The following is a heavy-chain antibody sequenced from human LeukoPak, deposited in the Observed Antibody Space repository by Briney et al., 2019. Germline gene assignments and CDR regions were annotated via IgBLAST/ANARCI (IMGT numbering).Heavy chain of an antibody. CDR2: IYYSGST. J-gene: IGHJ5*02. V-gene: IGHV4-59*01. CDR3: ARGGYYYDSSGPRTRNWFDP. Sequence: SETLSLTCTVSGGSISSYYWSWIRQPPGKGLEWIGYIYYSGSTNYNPSLKSRVTISVDTSKNQFSLKLSSVTAADTAVYYCARGGYYYDSSGPRTRNWFDPWGQGTLVTVSS. CDR1: GGSISSYY. D-gene: IGHD3-22*01.